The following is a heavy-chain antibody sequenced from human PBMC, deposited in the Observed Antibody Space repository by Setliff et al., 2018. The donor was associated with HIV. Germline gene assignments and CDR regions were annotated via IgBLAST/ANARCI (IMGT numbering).Heavy chain of an antibody. V-gene: IGHV4-31*11. CDR3: ARGKDPGLYFDN. Sequence: SETLSLTCAVSGDSITRGGYYWSWIRQFAGKGLEWIADIYYSGRTNYNPSLKSRLTVSKDTSKNHLSLKLTSMTAADTATYFCARGKDPGLYFDNWRQVMLVTVSS. CDR2: IYYSGRT. CDR1: GDSITRGGYY. D-gene: IGHD2-15*01. J-gene: IGHJ4*02.